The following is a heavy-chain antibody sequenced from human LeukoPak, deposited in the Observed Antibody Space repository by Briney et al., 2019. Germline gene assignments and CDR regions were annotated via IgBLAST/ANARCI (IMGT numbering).Heavy chain of an antibody. J-gene: IGHJ5*02. CDR3: ARGDYYDSSGDYNWFDP. D-gene: IGHD3-22*01. CDR2: INPTGDST. Sequence: GASVKVSCKASGYTFTSYYMHWVRQAPGQGLEWMGLINPTGDSTGYAQKFQGRVTMTRDMSTSTDYLELRSLRSDDTAVYYCARGDYYDSSGDYNWFDPWGQGTLVTVS. V-gene: IGHV1-46*01. CDR1: GYTFTSYY.